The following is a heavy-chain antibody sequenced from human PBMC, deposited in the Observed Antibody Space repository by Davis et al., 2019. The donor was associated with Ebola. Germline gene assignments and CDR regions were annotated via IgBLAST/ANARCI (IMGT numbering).Heavy chain of an antibody. V-gene: IGHV4-34*01. J-gene: IGHJ5*02. CDR1: GGSFSGYY. CDR2: INHSGST. CDR3: ATSQDCSSTSCDNWFDP. D-gene: IGHD2-2*01. Sequence: MPSETLSLTCAVYGGSFSGYYWSWIRQPPGKGLEWIGEINHSGSTNYNPSLKSRVTISVDTSKNQFSLKLNSVTAADTAVYYCATSQDCSSTSCDNWFDPWGQGTLVTVSS.